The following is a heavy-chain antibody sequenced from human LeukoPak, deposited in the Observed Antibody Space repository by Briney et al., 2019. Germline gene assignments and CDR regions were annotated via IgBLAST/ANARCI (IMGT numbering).Heavy chain of an antibody. CDR1: GFTFSTYW. J-gene: IGHJ3*02. D-gene: IGHD6-19*01. Sequence: GGSLRLSCAASGFTFSTYWMTWVRQAPGKGLEWVSSISSSSSYIYYADSVKGRFTISRDNAKNSLYLQMNSLRAEDTAVYYCARGGSSGWWAFDIWGQGTMVTVSS. CDR3: ARGGSSGWWAFDI. CDR2: ISSSSSYI. V-gene: IGHV3-21*01.